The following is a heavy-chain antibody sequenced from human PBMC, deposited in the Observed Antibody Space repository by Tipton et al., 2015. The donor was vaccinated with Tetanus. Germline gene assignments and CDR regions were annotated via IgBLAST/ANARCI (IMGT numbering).Heavy chain of an antibody. Sequence: TLSLTCTVSGVSMRNGGFSWSWIRQPPGKGLEWIGYMYHTGGSYYNPSLKSRVSISVDTSNNQFSLRLSSVTAADTAVYYCARDQGGGRVARLNWFGPWGQGTLVTVSS. J-gene: IGHJ5*02. CDR2: MYHTGGS. CDR3: ARDQGGGRVARLNWFGP. CDR1: GVSMRNGGFS. V-gene: IGHV4-30-2*05. D-gene: IGHD3-16*01.